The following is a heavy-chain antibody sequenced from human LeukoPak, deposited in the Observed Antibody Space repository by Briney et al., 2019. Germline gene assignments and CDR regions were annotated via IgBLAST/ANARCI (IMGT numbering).Heavy chain of an antibody. CDR1: GGTFSSYA. J-gene: IGHJ6*02. V-gene: IGHV1-2*02. Sequence: ASVTVSCKASGGTFSSYAISWVRQAPGQGLEWMGWINPNSGGTNYAQKFQGRVTMTRDTSISTAYMELSRLRSDDTAVYYCARAMVRGVIISYYYYYYGMDVWGQGTTVTVSS. D-gene: IGHD3-10*01. CDR3: ARAMVRGVIISYYYYYYGMDV. CDR2: INPNSGGT.